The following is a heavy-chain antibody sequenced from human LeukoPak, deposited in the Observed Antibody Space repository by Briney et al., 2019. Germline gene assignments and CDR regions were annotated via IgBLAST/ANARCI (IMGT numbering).Heavy chain of an antibody. CDR3: ARDQEGFDY. V-gene: IGHV1-46*01. J-gene: IGHJ4*02. Sequence: WMGMIYPRGGSTSYAQKFQGRVTVTRDTSTSTVHMELSGLRSEDTAVYYCARDQEGFDYWGQGTLVTVSS. CDR2: IYPRGGST.